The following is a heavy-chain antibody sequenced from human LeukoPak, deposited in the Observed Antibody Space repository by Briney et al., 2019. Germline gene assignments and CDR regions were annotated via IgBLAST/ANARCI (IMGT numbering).Heavy chain of an antibody. CDR1: GFTFSSYW. Sequence: GGSLRLSCAASGFTFSSYWMSWVRQAAGKGREWVANIKQDGSEKYYVDSVKGRFTISRDNAKNSLYLQMSSLRADDTAVYYCARDRLLYYYDSGPTGHFQHWGQGTLVTV. V-gene: IGHV3-7*01. CDR3: ARDRLLYYYDSGPTGHFQH. D-gene: IGHD3-22*01. J-gene: IGHJ1*01. CDR2: IKQDGSEK.